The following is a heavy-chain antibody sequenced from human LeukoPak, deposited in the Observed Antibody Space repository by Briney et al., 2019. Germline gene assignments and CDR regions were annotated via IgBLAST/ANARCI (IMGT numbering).Heavy chain of an antibody. D-gene: IGHD6-13*01. J-gene: IGHJ4*02. CDR1: GGSISSYY. Sequence: SETLSLTCTVSGGSISSYYWSWIRQPPGKGLEWIGYIYYSWSTNYNPSLKSRIPISVDTSKNQFSLKLSSVTAADTAVYYCASTYSSSWYGVLGYWGQGTLVTVSS. V-gene: IGHV4-59*01. CDR2: IYYSWST. CDR3: ASTYSSSWYGVLGY.